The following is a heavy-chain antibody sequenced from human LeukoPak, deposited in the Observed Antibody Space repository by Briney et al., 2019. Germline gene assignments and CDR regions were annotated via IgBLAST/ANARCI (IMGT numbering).Heavy chain of an antibody. CDR1: GFTFSSYA. D-gene: IGHD2-2*01. Sequence: GGSLRLSCAASGFTFSSYAMSWVRQAPGKGLEWVSAISGSGGSTYYADSVKGRFTISRDNSKNTLYLQMKSLRAEDTAVYYCAKAGCSSTSCHTTWAPVNWIDPWGQGTLVTVTS. CDR2: ISGSGGST. J-gene: IGHJ5*02. V-gene: IGHV3-23*01. CDR3: AKAGCSSTSCHTTWAPVNWIDP.